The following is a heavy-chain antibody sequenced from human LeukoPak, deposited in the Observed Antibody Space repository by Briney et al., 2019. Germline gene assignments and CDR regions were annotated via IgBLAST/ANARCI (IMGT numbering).Heavy chain of an antibody. CDR2: ISSSSKTI. Sequence: GGSLRLSCAASGFTFSSYSMNWVRQAPGKGLEWVSYISSSSKTIYYADSVKGRFTISRDNSKNSLYLQMNSLRTEDTALYYCAKVLRVYYDSSGYLTVGAFDIWGQGTMVTVSS. V-gene: IGHV3-48*04. D-gene: IGHD3-22*01. J-gene: IGHJ3*02. CDR1: GFTFSSYS. CDR3: AKVLRVYYDSSGYLTVGAFDI.